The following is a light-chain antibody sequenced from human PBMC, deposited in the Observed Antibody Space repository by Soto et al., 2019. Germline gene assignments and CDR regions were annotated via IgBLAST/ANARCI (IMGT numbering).Light chain of an antibody. J-gene: IGKJ4*02. V-gene: IGKV1-39*01. Sequence: QMTQSPSSLSASVGDRVTIPCRASQSISNYVNWYQQRPGKAPKLLIYAASNLHSGVPSRFSGSGSGRDFTLTISSLHPEDFATYYCQQSYHTLPLTFGGGTKVDIK. CDR1: QSISNY. CDR2: AAS. CDR3: QQSYHTLPLT.